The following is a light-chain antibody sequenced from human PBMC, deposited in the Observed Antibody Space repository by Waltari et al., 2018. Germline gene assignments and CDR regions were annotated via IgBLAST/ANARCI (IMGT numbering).Light chain of an antibody. J-gene: IGKJ4*01. CDR1: QGISSY. CDR3: QQYYSYPPA. V-gene: IGKV1-8*01. CDR2: AAS. Sequence: IRMTQSPSSLSASTGDRVTITCRASQGISSYLAWYQQKPGKAPKLLIYAASTLQSGVPSRFSGSGSGTDFTLTISCLQSEDFATYYCQQYYSYPPAFGGGTKVEIK.